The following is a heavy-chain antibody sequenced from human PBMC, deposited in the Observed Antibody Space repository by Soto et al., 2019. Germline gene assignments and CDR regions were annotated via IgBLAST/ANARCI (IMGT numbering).Heavy chain of an antibody. CDR3: TRGVTMVRVVIIDYFDY. J-gene: IGHJ4*02. D-gene: IGHD3-10*01. V-gene: IGHV3-64*01. Sequence: EVQLVESGGGLVQPGGSLRLSCAASGFTFSNYAMQWVRQAPGKGLEYVSAISSNGGSTYYANSVKGRFTISRDNSKNTLYLQMGSLRAEDMAVYYCTRGVTMVRVVIIDYFDYWGQGTLVTVSS. CDR2: ISSNGGST. CDR1: GFTFSNYA.